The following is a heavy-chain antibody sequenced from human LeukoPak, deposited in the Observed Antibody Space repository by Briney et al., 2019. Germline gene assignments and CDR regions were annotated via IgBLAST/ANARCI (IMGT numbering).Heavy chain of an antibody. V-gene: IGHV1-69*13. D-gene: IGHD4-17*01. J-gene: IGHJ4*02. CDR2: IIPIFGTA. CDR1: GGTFSSYA. Sequence: ASVKVSCKASGGTFSSYAISWVRQDPGQGLEWMGEIIPIFGTANYVQKFQGRVTITADESTSTAYMELSSLRSEDTAVYYCARDHEGDGAYDYWGQGTLVTVSS. CDR3: ARDHEGDGAYDY.